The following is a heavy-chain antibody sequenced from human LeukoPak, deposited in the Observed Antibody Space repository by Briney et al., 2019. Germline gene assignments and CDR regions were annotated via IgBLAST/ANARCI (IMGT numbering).Heavy chain of an antibody. CDR3: ARRNAMDV. CDR2: ISGSGGST. CDR1: GFTFSSYA. Sequence: GGSLRLSCAASGFTFSSYAMSWVRQAPGKELEWVSAISGSGGSTYYADSVKGRFTISRDDAKSSLYLQMNSLRAEDTAVYYCARRNAMDVWGQGTTVIVFS. J-gene: IGHJ6*02. V-gene: IGHV3-23*01.